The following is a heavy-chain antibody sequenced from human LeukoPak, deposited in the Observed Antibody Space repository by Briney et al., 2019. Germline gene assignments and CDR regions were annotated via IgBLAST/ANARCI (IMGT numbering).Heavy chain of an antibody. CDR1: GGSISSGAYY. Sequence: PSQTLSLTCNVSGGSISSGAYYWSWIRQHPGKGLEWIGNIYYSGSTYYNPSLKSRVTISVDTSKNQFSLKLSSVTAADTAVYYCARGIAGDPEYFQHWGQGTLVTVSS. CDR3: ARGIAGDPEYFQH. D-gene: IGHD6-13*01. CDR2: IYYSGST. V-gene: IGHV4-31*03. J-gene: IGHJ1*01.